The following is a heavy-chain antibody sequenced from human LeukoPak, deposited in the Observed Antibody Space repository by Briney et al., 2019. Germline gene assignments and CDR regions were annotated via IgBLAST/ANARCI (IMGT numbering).Heavy chain of an antibody. CDR2: IYYSGSS. CDR1: GGSISSGGYY. J-gene: IGHJ4*02. Sequence: PSETLSLTCTVSGGSISSGGYYWSWIRQHPGKGLEWIGYIYYSGSSYYNPSLKSRVTISVDTSKTQFSLKLSFVTAADTAVYYCARDLSYDSSGGFDYWRQGTLVTVSS. CDR3: ARDLSYDSSGGFDY. D-gene: IGHD3-22*01. V-gene: IGHV4-31*03.